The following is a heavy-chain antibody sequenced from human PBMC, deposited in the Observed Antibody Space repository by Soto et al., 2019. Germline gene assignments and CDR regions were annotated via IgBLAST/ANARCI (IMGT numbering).Heavy chain of an antibody. CDR2: IYSGDSDT. CDR3: ARHPLYGSDAFDI. V-gene: IGHV5-51*01. J-gene: IGHJ3*02. CDR1: GYSFTNYW. D-gene: IGHD2-2*02. Sequence: GESLKISCKGSGYSFTNYWIGWVRQMPGKGLEWMGIIYSGDSDTRYSPSFQGQVTISADKSISTAYLQWSSLKASDTAMYYCARHPLYGSDAFDIWGQGTMVTVSS.